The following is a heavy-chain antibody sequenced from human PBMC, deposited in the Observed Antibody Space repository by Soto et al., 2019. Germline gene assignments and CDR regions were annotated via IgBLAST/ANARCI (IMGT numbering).Heavy chain of an antibody. J-gene: IGHJ4*02. CDR2: IIPIFGTA. V-gene: IGHV1-69*13. Sequence: ASVKVSCKASGGTFSSYAISWVRQAPGQGLEWMGGIIPIFGTANYAQKFQGRVTITADESTSTAYMELSSLRSEDTAVYYCARGAPYCSGGSCYFSHYFDYWGQGTLVTVSS. CDR1: GGTFSSYA. CDR3: ARGAPYCSGGSCYFSHYFDY. D-gene: IGHD2-15*01.